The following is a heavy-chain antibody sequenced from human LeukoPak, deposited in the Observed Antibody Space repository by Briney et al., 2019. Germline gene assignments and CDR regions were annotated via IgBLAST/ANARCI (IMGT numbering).Heavy chain of an antibody. D-gene: IGHD3-22*01. V-gene: IGHV3-48*04. CDR2: ISSSGNTI. Sequence: PGGSLRLSCAASGFTLSHHGMHWVRQAPGKGLEWVSYISSSGNTIYYADSVKGRFTVSRDNAKDSLYLQMNSLRAEDTAVYYCARGAAYYDSSGYYTHLGYWGQGTLVTVSS. CDR3: ARGAAYYDSSGYYTHLGY. CDR1: GFTLSHHG. J-gene: IGHJ4*02.